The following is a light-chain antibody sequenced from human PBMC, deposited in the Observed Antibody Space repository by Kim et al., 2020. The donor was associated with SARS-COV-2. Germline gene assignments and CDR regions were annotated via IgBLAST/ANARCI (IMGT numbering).Light chain of an antibody. CDR3: QQRSNWPPV. Sequence: EIVLTQSPATLSLSPGERATLSCRASQSVSSYLAWYQQKPGQAPRLLIYDASNRATGIPARFSGSGSGTDFTLTISSPEPEDFAVYYCQQRSNWPPVFGGGTKVDIK. CDR2: DAS. V-gene: IGKV3-11*01. J-gene: IGKJ4*01. CDR1: QSVSSY.